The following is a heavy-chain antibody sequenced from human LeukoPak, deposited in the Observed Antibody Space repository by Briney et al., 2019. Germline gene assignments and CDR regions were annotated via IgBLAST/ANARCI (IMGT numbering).Heavy chain of an antibody. D-gene: IGHD6-19*01. J-gene: IGHJ6*03. Sequence: SVKVSCKASGGTFSSYAISWVRQAPGQGLEWVGGIIPIFGTANYAQKFQGRVTITADESTSTAYMELSSLRSEDTAVYYCVRGSGWPYYYYMDVWGKGTTVTVSS. CDR3: VRGSGWPYYYYMDV. V-gene: IGHV1-69*13. CDR2: IIPIFGTA. CDR1: GGTFSSYA.